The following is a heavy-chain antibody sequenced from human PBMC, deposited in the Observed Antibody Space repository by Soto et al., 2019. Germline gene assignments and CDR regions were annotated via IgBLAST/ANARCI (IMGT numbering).Heavy chain of an antibody. CDR3: ARDPCRSTSCYFDY. J-gene: IGHJ4*02. CDR1: GFTFSSYS. Sequence: EVQLVESWGGLVQPGGSLRLSCAASGFTFSSYSMNWVRQAPGKGLELVSYISTSGSTIYYADSVKGRFTISRDNAKNSLYLQMNSLRAEDTAVDYCARDPCRSTSCYFDYWGQGTLVTVSS. V-gene: IGHV3-48*01. CDR2: ISTSGSTI. D-gene: IGHD2-2*01.